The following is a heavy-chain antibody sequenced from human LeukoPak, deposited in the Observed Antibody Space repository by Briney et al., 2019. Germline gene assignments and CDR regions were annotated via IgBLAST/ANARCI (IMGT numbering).Heavy chain of an antibody. CDR3: ARGVNYYDSSGPHRPTSEVYYYYGMDV. CDR2: IIPIFGTA. J-gene: IGHJ6*02. Sequence: AASVKVSCKASGGTFSSYAISWVRQAPGQGLEWMGGIIPIFGTANYAQKFQGRVTITADESTSTAYMELSSLRSEDTAVYYCARGVNYYDSSGPHRPTSEVYYYYGMDVGGQGTTVTVSS. CDR1: GGTFSSYA. D-gene: IGHD3-22*01. V-gene: IGHV1-69*13.